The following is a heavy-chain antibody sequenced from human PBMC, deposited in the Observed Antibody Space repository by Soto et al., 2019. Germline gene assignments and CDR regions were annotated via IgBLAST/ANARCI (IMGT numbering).Heavy chain of an antibody. CDR2: ISAYNGNT. Sequence: ALLKVSCKASGYTFTSYAMHWVRQAPGQGLEWMGWISAYNGNTNYAQKLQGRVTMTTDTSTSTAYMELRSLRSDDTAVYYCARDGKFDPWGQGTLVTVSS. V-gene: IGHV1-18*01. J-gene: IGHJ5*02. CDR1: GYTFTSYA. CDR3: ARDGKFDP.